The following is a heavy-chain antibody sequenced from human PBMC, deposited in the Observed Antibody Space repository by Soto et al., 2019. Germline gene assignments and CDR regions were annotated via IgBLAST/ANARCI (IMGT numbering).Heavy chain of an antibody. J-gene: IGHJ4*02. Sequence: GGSLRLSCAASGFTFSDHYMDWVRQAPGKGLEWVGRTRNKANSYTTEYAASVKGRFTISRDDSKNSLYLQMNSLKTEDTAVYYCAREKPGAAALDYWGQGTLVTVSS. CDR2: TRNKANSYTT. CDR3: AREKPGAAALDY. CDR1: GFTFSDHY. V-gene: IGHV3-72*01. D-gene: IGHD6-13*01.